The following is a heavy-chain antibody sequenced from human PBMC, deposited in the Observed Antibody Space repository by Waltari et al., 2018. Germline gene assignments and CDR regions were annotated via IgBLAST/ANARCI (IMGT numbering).Heavy chain of an antibody. V-gene: IGHV6-1*01. CDR3: ARDNVSSSWYYYYGMDV. J-gene: IGHJ6*02. Sequence: QVQLQQSGPGLVKPSQTLSLTCTLSGDSVSTNTAAWNWNRQSPTRGLEWLGRTYYRSKWYNDYAVSVKSRITINPDTSTNQFSLQLNSVTPEDTAVYYCARDNVSSSWYYYYGMDVWGQGTTVTVSS. D-gene: IGHD6-13*01. CDR2: TYYRSKWYN. CDR1: GDSVSTNTAA.